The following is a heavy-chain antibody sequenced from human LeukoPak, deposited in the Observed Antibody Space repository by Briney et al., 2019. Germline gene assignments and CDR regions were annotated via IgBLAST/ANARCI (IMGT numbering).Heavy chain of an antibody. CDR2: IYYSGGT. CDR3: ASMLGSGSGIYLFLF. CDR1: GGSISSFY. J-gene: IGHJ4*02. Sequence: SETLSLSSTVSGGSISSFYFSWIRQPPGQGLGWIGYIYYSGGTNYNPSLKSRVTISLDTSKNQFSLKLSSVTAADTAVYYCASMLGSGSGIYLFLFCGQGALVTVSS. D-gene: IGHD3-10*01. V-gene: IGHV4-59*01.